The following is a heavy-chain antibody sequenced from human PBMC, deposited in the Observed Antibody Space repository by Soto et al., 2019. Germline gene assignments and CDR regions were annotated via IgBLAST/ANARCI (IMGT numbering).Heavy chain of an antibody. J-gene: IGHJ4*02. CDR1: GFTFSSYA. CDR2: ISGSGGST. Sequence: PGGSLRLSCAASGFTFSSYAMSWVRQAPGKGLEWVSAISGSGGSTYYADSVKGRFTISRDNSKNTLYLQMNSLRAEDTAVYYCAKDGTWLQRGPHDYWGQGTLVTVSS. D-gene: IGHD3-22*01. V-gene: IGHV3-23*01. CDR3: AKDGTWLQRGPHDY.